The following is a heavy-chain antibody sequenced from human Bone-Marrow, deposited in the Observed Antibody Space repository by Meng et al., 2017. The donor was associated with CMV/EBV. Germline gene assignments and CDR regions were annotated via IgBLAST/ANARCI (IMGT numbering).Heavy chain of an antibody. D-gene: IGHD3-16*01. V-gene: IGHV1-46*01. J-gene: IGHJ6*02. CDR3: ASNVLGSYGMDV. Sequence: SVKVSCQASGYTFTSYYMHWVRQAPGQGLEWMRIINPRGGSTSYAQKFQGRVTMTRDTSTSTVYMELSSLRAEDTAVYYCASNVLGSYGMDVWGQGTTVTVSS. CDR2: INPRGGST. CDR1: GYTFTSYY.